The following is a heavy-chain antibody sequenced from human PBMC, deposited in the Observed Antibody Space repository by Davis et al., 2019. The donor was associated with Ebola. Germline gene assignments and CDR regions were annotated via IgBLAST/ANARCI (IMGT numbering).Heavy chain of an antibody. CDR2: INPNSGGT. V-gene: IGHV1-2*04. CDR3: ARRGRIAAAGKSGAFDI. Sequence: ASVKVSCKASGYTFTGYYMHWVRQAPGQGLEWMGWINPNSGGTNYAQKFQGWVTMTRDTSISTAYMELSRLRSDDTAVYYCARRGRIAAAGKSGAFDIWGQGTMVTVSS. CDR1: GYTFTGYY. J-gene: IGHJ3*02. D-gene: IGHD6-13*01.